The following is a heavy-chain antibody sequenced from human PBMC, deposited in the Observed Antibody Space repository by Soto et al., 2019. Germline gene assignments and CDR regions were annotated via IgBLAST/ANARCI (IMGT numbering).Heavy chain of an antibody. CDR3: ARDQNGSPYFDY. J-gene: IGHJ4*02. D-gene: IGHD1-26*01. V-gene: IGHV4-59*01. Sequence: SETLSLTCTVSGGSISSYYWSWIRQPPGKGLEWIGYVFHSGITGYNPSLKSRVTISVDASKNLFSLKLISVTAADTAVYYCARDQNGSPYFDYWGQGTLVTVSS. CDR2: VFHSGIT. CDR1: GGSISSYY.